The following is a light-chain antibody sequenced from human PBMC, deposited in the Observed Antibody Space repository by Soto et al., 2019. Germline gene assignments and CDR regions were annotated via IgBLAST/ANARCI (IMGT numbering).Light chain of an antibody. V-gene: IGKV3-11*01. J-gene: IGKJ3*01. CDR1: QSVGIS. Sequence: EIVLTQSPATLSLSPGERATLSCRASQSVGISLAWYQQKPGQAPRLLIYDASTRATGIPARFSGSGSGTDFTLTISSLKPEDFAVYYCQQRTKWPPLFTFGPGTKVDL. CDR2: DAS. CDR3: QQRTKWPPLFT.